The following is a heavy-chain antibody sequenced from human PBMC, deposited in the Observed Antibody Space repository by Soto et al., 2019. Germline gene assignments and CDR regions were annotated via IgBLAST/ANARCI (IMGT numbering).Heavy chain of an antibody. J-gene: IGHJ6*02. CDR1: GFTFSSYA. D-gene: IGHD5-18*01. Sequence: GGSLRLSCAASGFTFSSYAMHWVRQAPGKGLEWVAVISYDGSNKYYADSVKGRFTISRDNSKNTLYLQMNSLRAEDTAVYYCARDLSGGYSYGYYYYGMDVWGQGTTVTVSS. CDR2: ISYDGSNK. V-gene: IGHV3-30-3*01. CDR3: ARDLSGGYSYGYYYYGMDV.